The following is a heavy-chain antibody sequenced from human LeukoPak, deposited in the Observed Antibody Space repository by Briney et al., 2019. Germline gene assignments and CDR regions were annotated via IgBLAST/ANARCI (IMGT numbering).Heavy chain of an antibody. Sequence: ASVKVSCKASGYTFTSYYMHWVRQAPGQGLQWMGWISVYNGNTNYAQKLQGRVTMTTDTSTSTAYMELRSLRSDDTAVYYCARDSYYDSRGYYYHDAFDIWGQGTMVTVSS. CDR3: ARDSYYDSRGYYYHDAFDI. D-gene: IGHD3-22*01. CDR2: ISVYNGNT. V-gene: IGHV1-18*04. CDR1: GYTFTSYY. J-gene: IGHJ3*02.